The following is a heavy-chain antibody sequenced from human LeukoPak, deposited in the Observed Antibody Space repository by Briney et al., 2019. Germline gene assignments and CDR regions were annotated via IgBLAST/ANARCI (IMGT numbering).Heavy chain of an antibody. CDR2: IKKDGSEE. V-gene: IGHV3-7*01. CDR1: GFTLNSYL. CDR3: ARSNPNRNALDL. Sequence: GGSLILSCAASGFTLNSYLMSWVRQAPGRGLEWVANIKKDGSEESYLDSVKGRFTVSRDNAKNSLFLQMNSLRGEDTAVYYCARSNPNRNALDLWGQGTMVTISS. J-gene: IGHJ3*01. D-gene: IGHD1-14*01.